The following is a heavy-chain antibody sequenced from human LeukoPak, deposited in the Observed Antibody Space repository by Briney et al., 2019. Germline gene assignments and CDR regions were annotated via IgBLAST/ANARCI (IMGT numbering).Heavy chain of an antibody. CDR1: GGSISSPSSY. CDR2: MYYSGST. D-gene: IGHD6-13*01. CDR3: ARLLRIAAAGTYFDN. Sequence: SETLSLTCAVSGGSISSPSSYWGWIRQPPGTGLEWIGSMYYSGSTYYNSSLKSRVTISVDTSKNQFSLKLTSVTAADTAVYYCARLLRIAAAGTYFDNWGQGALVTVSS. J-gene: IGHJ4*02. V-gene: IGHV4-39*07.